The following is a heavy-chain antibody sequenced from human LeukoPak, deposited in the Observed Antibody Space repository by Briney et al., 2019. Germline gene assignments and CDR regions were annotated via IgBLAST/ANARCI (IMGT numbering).Heavy chain of an antibody. D-gene: IGHD2-21*01. CDR2: VYYTGSI. J-gene: IGHJ5*02. V-gene: IGHV4-39*01. CDR3: AGRDYRAWFDP. Sequence: SETLSLTCCVSGRSISASSHYWACVRQPPGKGLEWIGSVYYTGSIRYNTSLTSRVTTYVDMSKNDLFLTLSSVTAADTAFYYCAGRDYRAWFDPWGQGILVTVSP. CDR1: GRSISASSHY.